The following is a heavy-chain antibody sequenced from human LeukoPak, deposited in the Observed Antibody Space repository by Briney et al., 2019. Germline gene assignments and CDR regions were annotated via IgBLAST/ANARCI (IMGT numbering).Heavy chain of an antibody. CDR3: TRGETVTRY. CDR1: GGSISSSSYY. Sequence: PSETLSLTCTVSGGSISSSSYYWGWIRQAPGKGLVWVSRINNDGSSTDYADSVKGRFTISRDNAKNTLCMQMNNLRAEDTAVYYCTRGETVTRYWGQGTLVTVSS. CDR2: INNDGSST. D-gene: IGHD4-17*01. V-gene: IGHV3-74*01. J-gene: IGHJ1*01.